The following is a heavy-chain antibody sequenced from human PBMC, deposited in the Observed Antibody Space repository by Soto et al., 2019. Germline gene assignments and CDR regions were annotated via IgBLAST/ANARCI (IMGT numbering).Heavy chain of an antibody. CDR2: IYHSGAT. J-gene: IGHJ4*01. V-gene: IGHV4-4*02. Sequence: QVQLQESGPGLMTPSGTLSLTCAVSGGSISTNWWRWVRQPPGKGLEWIGEIYHSGATNYNPSLKTRVSMSVDKSQNHLSLNLNSVTAADTAVYYCARHIAVSGTRGFDFWGHGTLVTVSS. CDR1: GGSISTNW. D-gene: IGHD6-19*01. CDR3: ARHIAVSGTRGFDF.